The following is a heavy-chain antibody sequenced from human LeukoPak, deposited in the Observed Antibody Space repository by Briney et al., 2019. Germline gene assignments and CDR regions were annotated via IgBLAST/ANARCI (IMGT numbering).Heavy chain of an antibody. D-gene: IGHD4-17*01. CDR1: GFTFSGSA. CDR3: TRREIYGDYGYYYYGMDV. J-gene: IGHJ6*02. CDR2: IRSKANSYAT. V-gene: IGHV3-73*01. Sequence: GGSLRLSCAASGFTFSGSAMHWVRQASGKGLEWVGRIRSKANSYATAYAASVKGRFTISRDDSKNTAYLQMNSLKTEDTAVYYCTRREIYGDYGYYYYGMDVWGQGTTVTVSS.